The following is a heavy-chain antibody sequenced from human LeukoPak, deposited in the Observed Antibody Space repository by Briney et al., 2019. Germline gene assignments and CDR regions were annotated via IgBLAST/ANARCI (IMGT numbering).Heavy chain of an antibody. CDR3: AREVGYCSGGSCYFGFDY. CDR1: GFTFSGYW. CDR2: IKQDGSEK. Sequence: PGGSLRLSCAASGFTFSGYWMSWVRQAPGKGLEWVANIKQDGSEKYYVDSVKGRFTISRDNAKNSLYLQMNSLRAEDTAVYYRAREVGYCSGGSCYFGFDYWGQGTLVTVSS. J-gene: IGHJ4*02. V-gene: IGHV3-7*03. D-gene: IGHD2-15*01.